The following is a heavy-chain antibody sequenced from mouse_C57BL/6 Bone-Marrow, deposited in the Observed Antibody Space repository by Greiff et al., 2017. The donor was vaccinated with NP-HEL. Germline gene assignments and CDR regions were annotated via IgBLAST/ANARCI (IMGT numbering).Heavy chain of an antibody. CDR2: IYPSDSET. V-gene: IGHV1-61*01. D-gene: IGHD3-2*02. Sequence: QVHVKQPGAELVRPGSSVKLSCKASGYTFTSYWMDWVKQRPGQGLEWIGNIYPSDSETHYNQKFKDKATLTVDKSSSTAYMQLSSLTSEDSAVYYCARDSSGSFAYWGQGTLVTVSA. CDR1: GYTFTSYW. CDR3: ARDSSGSFAY. J-gene: IGHJ3*01.